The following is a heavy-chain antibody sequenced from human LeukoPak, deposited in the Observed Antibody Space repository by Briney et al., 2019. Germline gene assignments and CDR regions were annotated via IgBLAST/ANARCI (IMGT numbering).Heavy chain of an antibody. V-gene: IGHV3-74*01. CDR3: ARGTDDVDI. J-gene: IGHJ3*02. Sequence: GGSLRLSCEASGFTFSSYWMHWVRQVPGKGLVWVSRISSDGSTTSYADSVKGRFSISRLNAKETLYLQMNSLRVEDTAVYYCARGTDDVDIWGQGTLVTVSS. CDR2: ISSDGSTT. CDR1: GFTFSSYW. D-gene: IGHD3-3*01.